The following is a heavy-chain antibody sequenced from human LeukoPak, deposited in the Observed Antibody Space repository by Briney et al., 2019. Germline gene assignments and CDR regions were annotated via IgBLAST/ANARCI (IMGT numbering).Heavy chain of an antibody. V-gene: IGHV3-21*01. J-gene: IGHJ4*02. Sequence: PGGSLRLSCAASGFTFSRYSMNWVRQAPGKGLEWVSSISSSSSYIYYADSVKGRFTISRDNAKNSLYLQMNSLRAEDTAVYYCARYSTSWYFIDYWGQGTLVTVSS. CDR3: ARYSTSWYFIDY. CDR1: GFTFSRYS. D-gene: IGHD6-13*01. CDR2: ISSSSSYI.